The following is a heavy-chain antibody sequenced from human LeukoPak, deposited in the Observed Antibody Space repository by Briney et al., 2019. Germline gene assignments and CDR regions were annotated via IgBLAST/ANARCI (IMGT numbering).Heavy chain of an antibody. J-gene: IGHJ4*02. V-gene: IGHV1-2*02. CDR1: GYTFTDYY. Sequence: ASVKVSCKTSGYTFTDYYMHWVRQAPGQGLEWMGRIDPNTGGTNFAQKFQVRVTMTRDTSISTVYRELTGLRSDDTAVYYCARVPGPHTTSRFHYWGQGTLVTASS. D-gene: IGHD2-2*01. CDR3: ARVPGPHTTSRFHY. CDR2: IDPNTGGT.